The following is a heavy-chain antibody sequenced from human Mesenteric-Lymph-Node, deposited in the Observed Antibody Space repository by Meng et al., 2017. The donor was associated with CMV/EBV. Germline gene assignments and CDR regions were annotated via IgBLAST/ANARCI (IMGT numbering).Heavy chain of an antibody. V-gene: IGHV3-48*04. CDR2: ISSSSSTI. Sequence: ETLSLTCAASGFTFSSYSMNWVRQAPGKGLEWVSYISSSSSTIYYADSVKGRFTISRDNAKNSLYLQMNSLRAEDTAVYYCARDSVVQDYGMDVWGQGTTVTVSS. D-gene: IGHD2-2*01. CDR1: GFTFSSYS. J-gene: IGHJ6*02. CDR3: ARDSVVQDYGMDV.